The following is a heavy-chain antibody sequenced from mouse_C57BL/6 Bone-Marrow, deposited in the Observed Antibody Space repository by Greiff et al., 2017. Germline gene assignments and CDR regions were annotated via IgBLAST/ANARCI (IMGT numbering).Heavy chain of an antibody. V-gene: IGHV1-82*01. J-gene: IGHJ4*01. CDR1: GYAFSSSW. CDR2: IYPGDGDT. Sequence: VQLQQSGPELVKPGASVKISCKASGYAFSSSWMNWVKQRPGKGLEWIGRIYPGDGDTNYNGKFKGKATLTADKSSSTAYMQLSSLTSEDSAVYFCARGRGSRAMDYWGQGTSVTVSS. D-gene: IGHD1-1*01. CDR3: ARGRGSRAMDY.